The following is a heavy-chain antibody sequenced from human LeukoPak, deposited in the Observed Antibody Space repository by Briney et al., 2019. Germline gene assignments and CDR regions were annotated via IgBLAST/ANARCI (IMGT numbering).Heavy chain of an antibody. V-gene: IGHV4-4*02. CDR1: GGSISSSNW. CDR3: ARGRDSSSWYMGGLVYFDY. D-gene: IGHD6-13*01. CDR2: IYHSGST. Sequence: SGTLSLTCAVSGGSISSSNWWSWVRQPPGKGLEWIGEIYHSGSTNYNPSLKSRVTISVDKSKNQFSLKLSSVTAADTAVYYCARGRDSSSWYMGGLVYFDYWGQGTLVTVSS. J-gene: IGHJ4*02.